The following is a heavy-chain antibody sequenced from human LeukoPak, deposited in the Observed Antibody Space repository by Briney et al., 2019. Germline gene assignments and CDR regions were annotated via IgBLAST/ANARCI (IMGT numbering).Heavy chain of an antibody. Sequence: SETLSLTCTVSGGSISRYYWSWIRQPPGKGLEWVGYIYYSGSTNYNPSLKSRVTISVDTSKNQFSLKLSSVTAADTAVYYCAREHCSGGSCYSDDWGQGTLVTVSS. V-gene: IGHV4-59*01. CDR2: IYYSGST. J-gene: IGHJ4*02. CDR3: AREHCSGGSCYSDD. CDR1: GGSISRYY. D-gene: IGHD2-15*01.